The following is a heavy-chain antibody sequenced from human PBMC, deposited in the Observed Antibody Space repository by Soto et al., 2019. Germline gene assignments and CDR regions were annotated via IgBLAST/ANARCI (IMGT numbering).Heavy chain of an antibody. V-gene: IGHV4-39*01. CDR3: ARRSYQPSETGVDP. Sequence: SETLSLTCTVSGGSISSSSYYWGWIRQPPGKGLEWIGSIYYSGSTYYNPSLKSRVTISVDTSKNQFSLKLSSVTAADTAVYYCARRSYQPSETGVDPWGQGTLVTVSS. J-gene: IGHJ5*02. CDR1: GGSISSSSYY. D-gene: IGHD7-27*01. CDR2: IYYSGST.